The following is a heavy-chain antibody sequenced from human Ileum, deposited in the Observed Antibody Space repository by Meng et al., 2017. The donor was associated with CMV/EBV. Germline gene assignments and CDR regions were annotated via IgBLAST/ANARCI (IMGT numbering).Heavy chain of an antibody. CDR1: GYTFSSNN. CDR3: ARDGLSGRYFDY. D-gene: IGHD1-26*01. V-gene: IGHV7-4-1*02. Sequence: CQASGYTFSSNNMIWVRQAPGQAPEWMGLIDTNTGHPTYAQGFTGRFVFSFDTSVSTAYLQISSLKPEDTAVYYCARDGLSGRYFDYWGQGTLVTVSS. J-gene: IGHJ4*02. CDR2: IDTNTGHP.